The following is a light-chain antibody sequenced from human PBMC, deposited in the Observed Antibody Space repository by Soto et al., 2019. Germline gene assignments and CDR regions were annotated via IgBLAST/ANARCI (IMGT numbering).Light chain of an antibody. CDR1: QGIRSF. V-gene: IGKV1-9*01. CDR3: QQLNSFPIT. CDR2: GAS. Sequence: DIPLTQSPSFLSASVGDRVTITCRASQGIRSFLAWYQQKPGKAPKLLIYGASTLQCGVPSRFSGGGYGTEFTLTISSLQPEDFATYHCQQLNSFPITFGQGTRLEMK. J-gene: IGKJ5*01.